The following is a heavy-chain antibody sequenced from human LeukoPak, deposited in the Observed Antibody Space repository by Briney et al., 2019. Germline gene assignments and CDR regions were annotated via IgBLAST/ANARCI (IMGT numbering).Heavy chain of an antibody. V-gene: IGHV3-7*01. CDR2: INQDGSVI. Sequence: GGSLRLSCAASGIIFNDYWVNWVRQAPGKGLEWVANINQDGSVIHYVDSVKGRFTTSRDNARHSVYLQMNSLRVEDTAVYYCTTLPHKDSRGYHDYWCQGILVTVSS. J-gene: IGHJ4*02. D-gene: IGHD3-22*01. CDR3: TTLPHKDSRGYHDY. CDR1: GIIFNDYW.